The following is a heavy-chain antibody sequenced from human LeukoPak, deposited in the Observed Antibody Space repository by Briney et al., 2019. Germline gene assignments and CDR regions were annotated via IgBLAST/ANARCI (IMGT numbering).Heavy chain of an antibody. CDR2: MNPNSGNT. D-gene: IGHD1-26*01. V-gene: IGHV1-8*01. Sequence: ASVKVSCKASGYTFTSYDINWVRQATGQGLEWMGWMNPNSGNTGYAQKFQGRVTMTRNTSISTAYRELSSLRSEDTAVYYCARGRYSGSYYGRWFDPWGQGTLVTVSS. CDR3: ARGRYSGSYYGRWFDP. CDR1: GYTFTSYD. J-gene: IGHJ5*02.